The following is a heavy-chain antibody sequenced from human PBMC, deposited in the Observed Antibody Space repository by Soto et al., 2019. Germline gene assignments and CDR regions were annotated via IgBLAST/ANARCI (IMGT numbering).Heavy chain of an antibody. D-gene: IGHD5-18*01. CDR2: ISGSGGST. V-gene: IGHV3-23*01. CDR1: GFTFSSYA. Sequence: EVQLLESGGGLVQPGGSLRLSCAASGFTFSSYAMSWVRQAPGKGLEWVSAISGSGGSTYYADSVKGRFTISRDNSKNTVYLQMNSLRAEDTAVYYCAKDGGYSYGYAYWGQGTLVTVSS. CDR3: AKDGGYSYGYAY. J-gene: IGHJ4*02.